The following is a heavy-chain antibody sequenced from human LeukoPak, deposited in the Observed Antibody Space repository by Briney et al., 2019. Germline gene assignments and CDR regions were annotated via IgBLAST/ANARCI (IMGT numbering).Heavy chain of an antibody. CDR3: ARSSNTVASSITDFDY. J-gene: IGHJ4*02. Sequence: ASVKVSCTASGYTFTGYYMHWVRQAPGQGLEWMGWINPNSGGTNYAQKFQGRVTITRDTSARTAYMELSSLRSEDTAVYYCARSSNTVASSITDFDYWGQGTLVPVSS. V-gene: IGHV1-2*02. D-gene: IGHD6-19*01. CDR1: GYTFTGYY. CDR2: INPNSGGT.